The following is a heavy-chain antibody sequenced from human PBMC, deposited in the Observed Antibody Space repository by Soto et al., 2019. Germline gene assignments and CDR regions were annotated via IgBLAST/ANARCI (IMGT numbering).Heavy chain of an antibody. CDR3: ARGSFAVTTRGDFDY. CDR2: IIPILGIA. V-gene: IGHV1-69*02. CDR1: GGTFSSYT. Sequence: SVKVSCKASGGTFSSYTISWVRQAPGQGLEWMGRIIPILGIANYAQKFQGRVTITADKSTSTAYMELSSLRSEDTAVYYCARGSFAVTTRGDFDYWGQGTLVTVSS. J-gene: IGHJ4*02. D-gene: IGHD4-17*01.